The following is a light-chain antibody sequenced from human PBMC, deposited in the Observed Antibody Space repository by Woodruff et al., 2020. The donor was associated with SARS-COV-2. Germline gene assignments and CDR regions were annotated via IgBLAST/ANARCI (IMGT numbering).Light chain of an antibody. J-gene: IGLJ3*02. CDR3: CSYAGSRWV. Sequence: IYEGSKRPSGVSNRFSGSKSGNTASLTISGLQAEDEADYYCCSYAGSRWVFGGGTKLTVL. CDR2: EGS. V-gene: IGLV2-23*01.